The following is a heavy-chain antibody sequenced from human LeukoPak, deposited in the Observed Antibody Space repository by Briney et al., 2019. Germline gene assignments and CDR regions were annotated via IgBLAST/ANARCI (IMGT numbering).Heavy chain of an antibody. V-gene: IGHV3-30*18. D-gene: IGHD2-15*01. J-gene: IGHJ6*02. CDR1: GFTFSSYG. CDR3: AKDRRGGNGMDV. CDR2: ISYDGSNK. Sequence: GGSLRLSCAASGFTFSSYGMHWVRQAPGKGLEWVAVISYDGSNKYYADSVKGRFTISRDNSKNTLYLQMNSLRAEDTAVYYCAKDRRGGNGMDVWGQGTTVTVSS.